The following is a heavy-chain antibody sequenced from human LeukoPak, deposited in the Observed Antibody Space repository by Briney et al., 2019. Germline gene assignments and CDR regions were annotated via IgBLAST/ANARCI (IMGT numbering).Heavy chain of an antibody. J-gene: IGHJ1*01. D-gene: IGHD1-1*01. CDR2: ISDGGDST. V-gene: IGHV3-23*02. CDR1: GFTFRNYA. Sequence: GKSLRLSCVASGFTFRNYAMSWVRQAPGKGLEWVSGISDGGDSTYYGDSVKGRFTMFRDNSKNTLYLQMNSLRVEDTAVYYCATSERITTVGTSDEYFQHWGQGTLVTVSS. CDR3: ATSERITTVGTSDEYFQH.